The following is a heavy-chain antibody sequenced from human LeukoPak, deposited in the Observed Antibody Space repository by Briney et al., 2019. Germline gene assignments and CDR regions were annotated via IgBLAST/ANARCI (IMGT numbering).Heavy chain of an antibody. Sequence: ASVTVSCKASGYTFTDYYIHWVRQAPGQGLEWMGWIKPNRGATNYAQKFQGRVTMTRDTSISTAYMELRRLTSDDTAVYYCAREPINVIRGYYYYYMDVWGKGTTVTISS. V-gene: IGHV1-2*02. J-gene: IGHJ6*03. CDR2: IKPNRGAT. CDR3: AREPINVIRGYYYYYMDV. CDR1: GYTFTDYY. D-gene: IGHD3-10*01.